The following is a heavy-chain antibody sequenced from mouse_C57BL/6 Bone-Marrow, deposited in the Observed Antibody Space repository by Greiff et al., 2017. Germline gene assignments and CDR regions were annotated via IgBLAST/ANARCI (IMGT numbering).Heavy chain of an antibody. V-gene: IGHV1-76*01. CDR3: ARSSYDYDVWFAY. D-gene: IGHD2-4*01. Sequence: VKLMESGAELVRPGASVKLSCTASGYTFTDYYINWVKQRPGQGLEWIARFYPGSGNTYYNEKFKGKATLTAEKSSSTAYMQLSSLTSEDSAVYFCARSSYDYDVWFAYWGQGTLVTVSA. J-gene: IGHJ3*01. CDR1: GYTFTDYY. CDR2: FYPGSGNT.